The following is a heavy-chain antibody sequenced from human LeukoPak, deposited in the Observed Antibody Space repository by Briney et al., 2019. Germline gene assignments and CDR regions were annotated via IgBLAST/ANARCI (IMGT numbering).Heavy chain of an antibody. CDR2: IKSQTHGGTT. J-gene: IGHJ4*02. CDR1: GFGFSDAW. CDR3: TTEFFGSVYNN. D-gene: IGHD5/OR15-5a*01. V-gene: IGHV3-15*01. Sequence: GGSLRLSCAGSGFGFSDAWMSWVRQAPGKGLEWVGHIKSQTHGGTTDYAAPVKGRFTISRDDSKKTVYLQMNSLQNDDTGVYHCTTEFFGSVYNNWGQGTLVTVSS.